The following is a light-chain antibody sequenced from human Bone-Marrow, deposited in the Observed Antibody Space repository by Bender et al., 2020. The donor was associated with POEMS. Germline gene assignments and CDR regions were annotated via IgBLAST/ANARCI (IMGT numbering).Light chain of an antibody. CDR1: SSDVGSHDL. CDR2: EVT. CDR3: CLYAGSSTLV. V-gene: IGLV2-23*02. J-gene: IGLJ2*01. Sequence: QSALTQPASVSGSPGQSITISCTGTSSDVGSHDLVSWYQQHPGKVPKLIIYEVTKRPSGVSNRFSGSKSGNTASLTISGLQPEDEADYYCCLYAGSSTLVFGGGTKLTVL.